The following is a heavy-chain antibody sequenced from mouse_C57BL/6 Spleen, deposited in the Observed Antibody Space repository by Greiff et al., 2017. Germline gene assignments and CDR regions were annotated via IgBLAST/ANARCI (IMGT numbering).Heavy chain of an antibody. CDR3: TRHGYEPMDY. CDR1: GFSLPSYG. CDR2: IWSDGSP. J-gene: IGHJ4*01. Sequence: VQLKESGPGLVAPSQSLSITCTVSGFSLPSYGVHWVRQPPGKGLEWLGVIWSDGSPTNNSALKSRLSIRKDNSKSQVFLKMNSLQTDDTAMYYCTRHGYEPMDYWGQGTTVTVSS. V-gene: IGHV2-6-1*01. D-gene: IGHD2-2*01.